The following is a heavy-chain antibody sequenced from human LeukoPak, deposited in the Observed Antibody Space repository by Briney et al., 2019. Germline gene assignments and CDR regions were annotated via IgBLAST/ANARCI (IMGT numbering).Heavy chain of an antibody. V-gene: IGHV4-31*03. Sequence: SETLSLTCTVSGGSISSGGNYWSWIRQHPGKGLEWIGYISYSGRTSYNSSLQSRVTISVDTAKHLFSLKLSSVAAADTAVYYCARGGSVTRRITIFGVVTQSRYYYGMDVWGQGTTVTVSS. J-gene: IGHJ6*02. CDR3: ARGGSVTRRITIFGVVTQSRYYYGMDV. CDR1: GGSISSGGNY. D-gene: IGHD3-3*01. CDR2: ISYSGRT.